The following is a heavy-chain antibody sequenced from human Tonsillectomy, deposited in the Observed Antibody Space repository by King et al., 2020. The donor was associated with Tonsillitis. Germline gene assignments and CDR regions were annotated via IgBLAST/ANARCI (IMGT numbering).Heavy chain of an antibody. D-gene: IGHD3-22*01. CDR3: GRHAKPSSFDSSGYDYFFDY. J-gene: IGHJ4*02. CDR2: IYPDDSDA. Sequence: VQLVESGAAVKKPGESLKISCKGSGYSFTNYWIGWVRQMPGKGLEWMGIIYPDDSDARYSPSFQGQVTFSADKSISTAYLQWSSLKASDTAMYYCGRHAKPSSFDSSGYDYFFDYRGQGTLVTVSS. V-gene: IGHV5-51*01. CDR1: GYSFTNYW.